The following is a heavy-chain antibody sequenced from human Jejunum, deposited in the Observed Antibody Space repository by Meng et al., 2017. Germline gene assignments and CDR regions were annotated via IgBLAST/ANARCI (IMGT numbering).Heavy chain of an antibody. CDR1: GYTFTAYI. Sequence: ASVKVSCKASGYTFTAYIMHWVRQAPGQRREWMGWINAGNGNTKYSQKFQGRGTITGDTSASTAYMELSSLTSEDTAVYYCATRGGGDCSGGSCYHYWGQGTLVTVSS. CDR3: ATRGGGDCSGGSCYHY. J-gene: IGHJ4*02. D-gene: IGHD2-15*01. CDR2: INAGNGNT. V-gene: IGHV1-3*01.